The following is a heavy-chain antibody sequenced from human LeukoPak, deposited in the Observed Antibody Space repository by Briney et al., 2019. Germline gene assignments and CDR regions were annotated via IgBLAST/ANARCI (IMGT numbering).Heavy chain of an antibody. Sequence: GGSLRLSCAVSGFTFSNYFFNWVRQAPGKGLEWVSGIGGSGGATYYADSVRGRFTISRDNSRNTLYLQINSLRAEDTAVYYCAKVDWRSDCSAGSCPNWGQGTLVTVSS. CDR3: AKVDWRSDCSAGSCPN. CDR1: GFTFSNYF. CDR2: IGGSGGAT. J-gene: IGHJ4*02. D-gene: IGHD2-15*01. V-gene: IGHV3-23*01.